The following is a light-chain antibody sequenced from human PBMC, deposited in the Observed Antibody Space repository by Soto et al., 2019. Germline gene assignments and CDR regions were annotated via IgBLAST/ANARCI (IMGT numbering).Light chain of an antibody. V-gene: IGLV1-44*01. Sequence: QSVLTQPPSASGTPGQRVTISCSGTSSNIGGNTVNWYQQLPGTAPKLLIYSSNKRPSGVPDRFSGSKSGTSASLAISGLQSEDEADYYCAAWDDSLNAYVFGTGTKLTVL. CDR3: AAWDDSLNAYV. J-gene: IGLJ1*01. CDR1: SSNIGGNT. CDR2: SSN.